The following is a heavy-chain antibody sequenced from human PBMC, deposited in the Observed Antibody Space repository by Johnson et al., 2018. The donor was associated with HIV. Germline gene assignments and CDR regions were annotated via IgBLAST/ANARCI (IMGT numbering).Heavy chain of an antibody. CDR1: GFTFSSYA. V-gene: IGHV3-48*04. CDR3: ARDIRESFGSYDSSGSGLGAFDI. Sequence: VQLVESGAGVVQPGRSLRLSCAASGFTFSSYAMHWVRQAPGKGLEWVSAISGSGGTIYYADSVKGRFTISRDNAKNSLYMQMNSLRAEDMAVYYCARDIRESFGSYDSSGSGLGAFDIWGQGTMVTVSS. D-gene: IGHD3-22*01. J-gene: IGHJ3*02. CDR2: ISGSGGTI.